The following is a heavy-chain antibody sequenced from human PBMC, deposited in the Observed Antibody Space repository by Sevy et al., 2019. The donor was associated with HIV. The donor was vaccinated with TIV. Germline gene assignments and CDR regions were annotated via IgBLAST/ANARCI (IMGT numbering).Heavy chain of an antibody. V-gene: IGHV3-43*01. Sequence: GGSLRLSCAASGFTFDGYTMHWVRQAPGKGLEWVSLISWDGGSTYYADSVKGRFTISRDNSKNSLYLQMNSLRTEDTALYYCAKDKDSSGLYFDYWGQGTLVTVSS. CDR2: ISWDGGST. J-gene: IGHJ4*02. CDR3: AKDKDSSGLYFDY. CDR1: GFTFDGYT. D-gene: IGHD3-22*01.